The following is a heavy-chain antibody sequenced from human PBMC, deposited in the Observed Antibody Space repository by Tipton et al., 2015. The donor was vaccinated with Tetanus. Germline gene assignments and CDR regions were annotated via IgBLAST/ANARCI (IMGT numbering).Heavy chain of an antibody. Sequence: SLRLSCAASGFTFSSYAMSWVRPAPGKGLEWVSTLRGDGDNTYYADSVKGRFTISRDNSKTTLYLQMNSLRAEDTAVYYCTKWICDLGTGYSVAFFGYWGQGTLVTVSS. D-gene: IGHD3/OR15-3a*01. CDR2: LRGDGDNT. J-gene: IGHJ4*02. CDR3: TKWICDLGTGYSVAFFGY. V-gene: IGHV3-23*01. CDR1: GFTFSSYA.